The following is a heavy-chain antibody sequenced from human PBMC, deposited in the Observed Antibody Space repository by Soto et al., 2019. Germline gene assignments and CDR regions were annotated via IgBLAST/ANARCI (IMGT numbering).Heavy chain of an antibody. V-gene: IGHV1-69*01. D-gene: IGHD4-17*01. CDR3: ARGLNGDYFYYFDY. CDR2: IIPICGTA. J-gene: IGHJ4*01. CDR1: GGTFSSYA. Sequence: QVQLVQSGAEVKKPGSSVKVSCKASGGTFSSYAISWVRQAPGQGLEWMGGIIPICGTANYAQKFQGRVTITADESTSTAYMGLSSLRSEDTAVYYCARGLNGDYFYYFDYWGQGTLVSVSS.